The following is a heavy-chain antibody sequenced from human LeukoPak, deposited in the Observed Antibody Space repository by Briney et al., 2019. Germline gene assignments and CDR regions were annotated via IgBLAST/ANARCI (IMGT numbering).Heavy chain of an antibody. D-gene: IGHD2-15*01. CDR1: GFMFSNYW. V-gene: IGHV3-48*04. CDR2: ISRSGSTK. J-gene: IGHJ6*03. Sequence: PGGSLRLSCAASGFMFSNYWMNWVRQAPGKGLEWVSSISRSGSTKYYADSVKGRFTISRDNAKNSLFLQMNSLRAEDTAVYYCARVLRYCSGGNCYSGGLGYMDVWGKGTTVTISS. CDR3: ARVLRYCSGGNCYSGGLGYMDV.